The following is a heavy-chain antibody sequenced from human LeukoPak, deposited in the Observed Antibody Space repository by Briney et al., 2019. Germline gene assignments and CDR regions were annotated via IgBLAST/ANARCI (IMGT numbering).Heavy chain of an antibody. CDR3: ARDCDGYYDSSAQDY. J-gene: IGHJ4*02. D-gene: IGHD3-22*01. V-gene: IGHV1-2*02. CDR1: GYTFTGYY. Sequence: ASVKASCKASGYTFTGYYMHWVRQAPGQGLEWMGWINPNSGGTNYAQKLQGRVTMTTDTSTSTAYMELRSLRSDDTAVYYCARDCDGYYDSSAQDYWGQGTLVTVSS. CDR2: INPNSGGT.